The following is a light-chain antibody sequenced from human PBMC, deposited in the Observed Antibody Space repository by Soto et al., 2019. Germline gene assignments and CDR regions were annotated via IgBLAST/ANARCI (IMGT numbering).Light chain of an antibody. CDR2: GAS. CDR3: QHYGTSLYT. CDR1: QIISSTY. V-gene: IGKV3-20*01. J-gene: IGKJ2*01. Sequence: DIVLTQSPGTLSLSPGERATLSCRASQIISSTYLGWYQQKPGQAPRLLIYGASSSATGIPDRFSGGGSGTDFTRTVSGLEPEDFAVYYCQHYGTSLYTFGQGTKREIK.